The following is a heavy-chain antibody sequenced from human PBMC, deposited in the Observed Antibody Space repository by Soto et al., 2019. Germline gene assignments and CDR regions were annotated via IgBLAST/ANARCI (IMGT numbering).Heavy chain of an antibody. Sequence: QITLKEAGPTLVKPTQTVTLTCTFSGFSLITSGEGVGWIRQPPGKALEWLALIYWDDDTGYSTSLRNRLTITKDTSRNQVVLTMTNMDPADTATYYCAHTMAPRIFDSWGQGTLVTVSS. CDR2: IYWDDDT. J-gene: IGHJ4*02. CDR1: GFSLITSGEG. CDR3: AHTMAPRIFDS. V-gene: IGHV2-5*02.